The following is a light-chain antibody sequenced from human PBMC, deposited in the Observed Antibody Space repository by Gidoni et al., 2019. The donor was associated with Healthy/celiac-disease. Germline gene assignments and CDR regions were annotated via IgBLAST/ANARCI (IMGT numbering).Light chain of an antibody. Sequence: ELVLTQPPGTLSVSPGESATLSCRASQSVSSSYLAWYQQKPGQAPMLLIYGASSRATGIPERFSGSGSGTDFTLTISRLEPADFAVYYCQQYGSSPETFGQGTKVEIK. CDR2: GAS. CDR1: QSVSSSY. J-gene: IGKJ1*01. CDR3: QQYGSSPET. V-gene: IGKV3-20*01.